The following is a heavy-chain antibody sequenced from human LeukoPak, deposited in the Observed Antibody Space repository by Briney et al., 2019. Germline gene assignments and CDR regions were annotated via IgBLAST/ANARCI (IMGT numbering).Heavy chain of an antibody. CDR2: IYYSGST. CDR3: ASGPPTLTTVTTIVVFVY. V-gene: IGHV4-39*07. Sequence: SETLSLTCTVSGGSISSSSYYWGWIRQPPGKGLEWIGSIYYSGSTYYNPSLKSRVTISVDTSKNQFSLKLSSVTAADTAVYYCASGPPTLTTVTTIVVFVYWGQGTLVTVSS. CDR1: GGSISSSSYY. D-gene: IGHD4-17*01. J-gene: IGHJ4*02.